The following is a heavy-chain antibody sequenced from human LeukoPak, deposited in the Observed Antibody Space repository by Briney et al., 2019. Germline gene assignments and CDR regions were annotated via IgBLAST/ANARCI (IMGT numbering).Heavy chain of an antibody. CDR1: GGSISSFY. D-gene: IGHD1-26*01. Sequence: SETLSLTCTVSGGSISSFYWSWIRQPPGKGLEWIGYMYYSGSANYNPSLKSRVTISVDTSKNQFSLKLTSVTAGDTAVYFCAMGSAKFDPWGQGTLVIVSS. CDR2: MYYSGSA. J-gene: IGHJ5*02. CDR3: AMGSAKFDP. V-gene: IGHV4-59*01.